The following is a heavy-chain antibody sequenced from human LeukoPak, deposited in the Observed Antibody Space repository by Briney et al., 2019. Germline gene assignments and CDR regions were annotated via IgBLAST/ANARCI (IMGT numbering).Heavy chain of an antibody. CDR3: TISTYDY. V-gene: IGHV3-30*02. D-gene: IGHD2-2*01. CDR1: GFTFSSYG. J-gene: IGHJ4*02. CDR2: IRYDGSNK. Sequence: PGGSLRLSCAASGFTFSSYGMHWVRQAPGKGLEWVAFIRYDGSNKYYADSVKGRFTISRDTPKNTLYLEMNNLRDEDTAVYYCTISTYDYWGQGTLVTVSS.